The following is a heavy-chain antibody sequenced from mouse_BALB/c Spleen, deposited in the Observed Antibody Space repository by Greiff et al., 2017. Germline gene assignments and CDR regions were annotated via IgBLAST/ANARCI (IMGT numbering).Heavy chain of an antibody. CDR3: ATTVVADYYAMDY. V-gene: IGHV1-14*01. Sequence: EVQLQESGPELVKPGASVKMSCKASGYTFTSYVMHWVKQKPGQGLEWIGYINPYNDGTKYNEKFKGEATLTSDKSSSTAYMELSSLTSEDSAVYYCATTVVADYYAMDYWGQGTSVTVSS. D-gene: IGHD1-1*01. CDR1: GYTFTSYV. CDR2: INPYNDGT. J-gene: IGHJ4*01.